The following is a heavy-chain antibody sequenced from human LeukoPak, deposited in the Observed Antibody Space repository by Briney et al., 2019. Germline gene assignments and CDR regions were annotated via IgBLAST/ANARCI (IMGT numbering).Heavy chain of an antibody. CDR2: INPNSGGT. V-gene: IGHV1-2*02. CDR1: GYTFTGYY. CDR3: ARDRGCSGGSCYFS. D-gene: IGHD2-15*01. Sequence: GASVKVSCKASGYTFTGYYMHWGRQAPGQGLEWMGWINPNSGGTNYAQKFQGRVTMTRDTSISTAYMELSSLRSDDTAVYYCARDRGCSGGSCYFSWGQGTLVTVSS. J-gene: IGHJ4*02.